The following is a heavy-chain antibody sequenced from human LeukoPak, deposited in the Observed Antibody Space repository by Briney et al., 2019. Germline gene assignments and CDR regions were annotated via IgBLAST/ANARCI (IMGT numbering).Heavy chain of an antibody. CDR3: ARVDAEGSGVKYFDY. D-gene: IGHD3-10*01. CDR1: GYTFTNYY. V-gene: IGHV1-46*01. J-gene: IGHJ4*02. CDR2: INPSGGST. Sequence: ASVKVSCKASGYTFTNYYMHWVRQAPGQGLEWMGIINPSGGSTSYAQKFQGRVNMTRDTSTSTVYMELSSLRSEDTAVYFCARVDAEGSGVKYFDYWGQGTLVTVSS.